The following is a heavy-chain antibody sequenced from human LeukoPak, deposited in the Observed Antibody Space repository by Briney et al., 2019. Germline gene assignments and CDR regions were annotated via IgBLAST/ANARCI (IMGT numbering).Heavy chain of an antibody. CDR3: ARGRITMVRGVIWGMDV. J-gene: IGHJ6*02. V-gene: IGHV3-23*01. Sequence: GGSLRLSCAASGFTFSSYAMSWVRQAPGKGLEWVSAISGSGGSTYYADSVKGRFTISRDNAKNSLYLQMNSLRAEDTAVYYCARGRITMVRGVIWGMDVWGQGTTVTVSS. CDR2: ISGSGGST. CDR1: GFTFSSYA. D-gene: IGHD3-10*01.